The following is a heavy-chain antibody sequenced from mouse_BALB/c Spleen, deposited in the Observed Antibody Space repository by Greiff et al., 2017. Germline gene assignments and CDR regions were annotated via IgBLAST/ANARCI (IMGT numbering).Heavy chain of an antibody. V-gene: IGHV3-2*02. D-gene: IGHD4-1*01. Sequence: EVQLQESGPGLVKPSQSLSLTCTVTGYSITSDYAWNWIRQFPGNQLEWMGYISYSGSTSYNPYLKSRIPITRDTSKNQFFLQLNSVTTEDTATYYCARSNWDVLDYAMDYWGQGTSVTVSS. CDR2: ISYSGST. J-gene: IGHJ4*01. CDR3: ARSNWDVLDYAMDY. CDR1: GYSITSDYA.